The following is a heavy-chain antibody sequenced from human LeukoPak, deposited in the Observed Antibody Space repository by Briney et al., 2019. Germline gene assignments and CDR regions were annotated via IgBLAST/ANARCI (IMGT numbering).Heavy chain of an antibody. CDR2: IYWDDGK. CDR3: THRRGGDYVFDY. V-gene: IGHV2-5*02. D-gene: IGHD4-17*01. Sequence: SGPTLVKTTQTLTLTCSFFGISLNTNVVGVAWIRQPPGKALEGLAPIYWDDGKRFTPSLQRRLTTTKDTSKDHVVLTMTNMDPVDTATYFCTHRRGGDYVFDYWGQGILVTVSS. J-gene: IGHJ4*02. CDR1: GISLNTNVVG.